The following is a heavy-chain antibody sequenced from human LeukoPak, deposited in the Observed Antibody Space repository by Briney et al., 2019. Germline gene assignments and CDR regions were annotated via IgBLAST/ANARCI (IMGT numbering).Heavy chain of an antibody. CDR2: ISYDGRIK. CDR1: GFTFSSYT. J-gene: IGHJ4*02. CDR3: AKEPQPHYFDY. Sequence: GKSLRLSCAASGFTFSSYTMHWVRQAPGKELEWVAVISYDGRIKYYADSVKGRFTISRDNSKNTLDLQMNSLRADDTAVYYCAKEPQPHYFDYWGQGTLVTVSS. V-gene: IGHV3-30-3*01.